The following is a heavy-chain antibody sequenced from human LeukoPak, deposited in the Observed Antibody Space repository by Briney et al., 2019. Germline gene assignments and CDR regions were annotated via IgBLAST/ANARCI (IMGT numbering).Heavy chain of an antibody. J-gene: IGHJ4*02. CDR2: ISSSSSTI. CDR1: GFTFSSYS. Sequence: PGGSLRLSCAASGFTFSSYSMNWVRQAPGKGLEWVSYISSSSSTIYYADSVKGRFTISKDNAKNPLYLQMNSLRAEDTAVYYCARDNSPYYYDSSGYLDWGQGTLVTVSS. D-gene: IGHD3-22*01. CDR3: ARDNSPYYYDSSGYLD. V-gene: IGHV3-48*04.